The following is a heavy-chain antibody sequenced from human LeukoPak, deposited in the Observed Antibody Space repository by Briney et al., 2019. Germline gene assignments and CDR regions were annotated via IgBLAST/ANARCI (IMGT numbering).Heavy chain of an antibody. V-gene: IGHV4-4*07. CDR2: IYTSGST. J-gene: IGHJ3*02. D-gene: IGHD1-26*01. CDR3: ARDLVGSGSYFPDAFDI. CDR1: GGSISSYY. Sequence: SETLSLTCTVSGGSISSYYWSWIRQPAGKGLEWIGRIYTSGSTDYNPSLKSRVSMSVDTSMNQFSLKLSSVTAADTAVYYCARDLVGSGSYFPDAFDIWGQGTMVTVSS.